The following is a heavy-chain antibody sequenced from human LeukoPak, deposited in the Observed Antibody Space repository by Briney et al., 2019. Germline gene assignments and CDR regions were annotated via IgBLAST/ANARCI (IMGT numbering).Heavy chain of an antibody. V-gene: IGHV3-48*03. CDR1: GFTFSNYE. CDR3: ARTLTTTYS. Sequence: GGSLRLSCAASGFTFSNYEMNWVRQAPGKGLEWLSYISNSGGDINYADSVKGRFTISRDNAKNSLYLQMNSLRIEDTAVYYCARTLTTTYSWGQGTLVTVSS. D-gene: IGHD4-17*01. J-gene: IGHJ4*02. CDR2: ISNSGGDI.